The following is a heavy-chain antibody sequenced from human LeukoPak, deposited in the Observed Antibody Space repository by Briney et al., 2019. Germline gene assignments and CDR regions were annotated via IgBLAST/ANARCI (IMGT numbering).Heavy chain of an antibody. CDR2: IKSKTDGETT. V-gene: IGHV3-15*01. J-gene: IGHJ3*02. Sequence: GGSLRLSCATSGLTFSNAWMSWVRQAPGEGLEWVGRIKSKTDGETTDYAAPVKGRFTISRDDSKNTLYLQMNRLKIEDTAVYYCITDPGEWEPIWGQGTMVTVSS. CDR3: ITDPGEWEPI. D-gene: IGHD1-26*01. CDR1: GLTFSNAW.